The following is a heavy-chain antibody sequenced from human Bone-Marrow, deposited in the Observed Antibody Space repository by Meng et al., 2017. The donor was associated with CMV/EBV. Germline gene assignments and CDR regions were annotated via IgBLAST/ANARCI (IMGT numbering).Heavy chain of an antibody. CDR2: INSDGSST. CDR1: GFTFSSYW. CDR3: AQGRIQLWSYFDY. D-gene: IGHD5-18*01. V-gene: IGHV3-74*01. J-gene: IGHJ4*02. Sequence: GESLQISCAASGFTFSSYWMHWVRQAPGKGLVWVSRINSDGSSTSYADSVKGRFTISRDNAKNTLYLQMNSLRAEDTAVYSCAQGRIQLWSYFDYWGQGTLVTVSS.